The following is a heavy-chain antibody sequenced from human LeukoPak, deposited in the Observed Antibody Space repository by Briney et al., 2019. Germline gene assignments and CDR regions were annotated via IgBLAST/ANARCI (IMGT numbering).Heavy chain of an antibody. Sequence: PGRSLRLSCTASGFTFGDYAMGWVRQAPGKGLEWVGFIRSKAYGGTTEYAASVKGRFTISRDDSKSIAHLQMNSLKTEDTAVYYCTRVGSGYDWKGGNWFDPWGQGTLVTVSS. CDR2: IRSKAYGGTT. D-gene: IGHD5-12*01. CDR3: TRVGSGYDWKGGNWFDP. J-gene: IGHJ5*02. V-gene: IGHV3-49*04. CDR1: GFTFGDYA.